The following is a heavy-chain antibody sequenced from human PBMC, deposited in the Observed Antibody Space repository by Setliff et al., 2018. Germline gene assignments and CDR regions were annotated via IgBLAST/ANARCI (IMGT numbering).Heavy chain of an antibody. CDR1: GFTFDDYG. Sequence: GGSLRLSCAASGFTFDDYGMSWVRQAPGKGLEWVSGINWNGGSTGYADSVKGRFTISRDNAKNSLYLQMNSLRAEDTAVYYCARDLVYSSSYGIDYWGQGTLVTVSS. V-gene: IGHV3-20*04. D-gene: IGHD6-13*01. CDR3: ARDLVYSSSYGIDY. CDR2: INWNGGST. J-gene: IGHJ4*01.